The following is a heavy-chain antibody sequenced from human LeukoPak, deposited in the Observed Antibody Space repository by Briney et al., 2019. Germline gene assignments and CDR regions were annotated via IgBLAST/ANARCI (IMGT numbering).Heavy chain of an antibody. V-gene: IGHV4-39*07. CDR1: GGSITMSGYY. J-gene: IGHJ3*02. CDR3: ARKDGDI. D-gene: IGHD5-24*01. Sequence: SETLSLTCTVSGGSITMSGYYWGWLRQPPGKGLEWIGSIYYGGSTYYNPSLKSRVTISVDTSKNQFSLKLSSVTAADTALYYCARKDGDIWGQGTRVTVSS. CDR2: IYYGGST.